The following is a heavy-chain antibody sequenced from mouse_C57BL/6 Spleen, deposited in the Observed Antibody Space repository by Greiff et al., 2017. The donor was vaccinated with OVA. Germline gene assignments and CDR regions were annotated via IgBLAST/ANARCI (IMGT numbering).Heavy chain of an antibody. J-gene: IGHJ2*01. CDR3: ARSLYDGYPY. CDR2: INPGSGGT. V-gene: IGHV1-54*01. Sequence: VQLQQSGAELVRPGTSVKVSCKASGYAFTNYLIEWVKQRPGQGLEWIGVINPGSGGTNYNEKFKGKATLTADKSSSTAYMQLSSLTSEDSAVYFCARSLYDGYPYWGQGTTLTVSS. D-gene: IGHD2-3*01. CDR1: GYAFTNYL.